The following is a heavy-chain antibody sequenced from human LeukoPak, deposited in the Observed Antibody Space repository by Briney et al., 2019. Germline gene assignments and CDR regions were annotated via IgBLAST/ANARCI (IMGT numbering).Heavy chain of an antibody. J-gene: IGHJ6*03. V-gene: IGHV4-59*01. D-gene: IGHD5-24*01. CDR1: GGSISSYY. Sequence: SETLSLTCTVSGGSISSYYWSWIRQSPGKGLECIGYIHYTGSTNYNPSLKSRVTISVDTSKNQFSLKLKSVTAEDTAVYYCARGRDGYNPRDVGPLVYYYMDVWGKGTTVTISS. CDR3: ARGRDGYNPRDVGPLVYYYMDV. CDR2: IHYTGST.